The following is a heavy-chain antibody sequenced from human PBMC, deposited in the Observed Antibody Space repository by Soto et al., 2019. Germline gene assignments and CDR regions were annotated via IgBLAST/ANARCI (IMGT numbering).Heavy chain of an antibody. CDR2: SGSGGST. CDR3: ASLEGVAAAAD. D-gene: IGHD6-13*01. J-gene: IGHJ4*02. CDR1: GFTVSSNY. Sequence: EVQLVESGGGLIQPGGSLRLSCAASGFTVSSNYMSWVRQAPGKGLEWVSAISGSGGSTYYADSVKGRFTISRDNSKNTLYLQMNSLRAEDTAVYYCASLEGVAAAADWGQGTLVTVSS. V-gene: IGHV3-23*04.